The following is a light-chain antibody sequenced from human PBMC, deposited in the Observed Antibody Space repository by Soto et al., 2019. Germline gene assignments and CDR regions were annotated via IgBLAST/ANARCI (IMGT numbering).Light chain of an antibody. CDR1: QSISSW. CDR3: QQYNSYSLFT. CDR2: DAS. Sequence: DIQMNQSPSTLSASVGDTVIITCRASQSISSWLAWYQQKPGKAPKLLIYDASNLEAGVPSRFSGSGSGTEFTLTISSLQPDDFATYYCQQYNSYSLFTFGPGTKVDIK. J-gene: IGKJ3*01. V-gene: IGKV1-5*01.